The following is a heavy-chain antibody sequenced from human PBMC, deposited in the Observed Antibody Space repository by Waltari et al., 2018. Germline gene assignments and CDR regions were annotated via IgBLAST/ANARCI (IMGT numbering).Heavy chain of an antibody. CDR2: ISGSGGST. CDR3: AKGGNRITMIVVVG. CDR1: GFTFSSYA. V-gene: IGHV3-23*01. J-gene: IGHJ4*02. D-gene: IGHD3-22*01. Sequence: EVQLLESGGGLVQPGGSLGLSCAASGFTFSSYAMSWVRPAPGKGLEWGSAISGSGGSTYYADSVKGRFTISRDNSKNTLYLQMNSLRAEDTAVYYCAKGGNRITMIVVVGWGQGTLVTVSS.